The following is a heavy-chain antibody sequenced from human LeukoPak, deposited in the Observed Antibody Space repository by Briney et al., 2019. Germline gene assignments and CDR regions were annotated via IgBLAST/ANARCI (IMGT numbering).Heavy chain of an antibody. V-gene: IGHV4-61*02. D-gene: IGHD3-10*01. Sequence: PSETLSLTCTVSSGSISSSSYYWSWIRQPAGKGLEWIGRIYTSGSPNYNPSLESRVTLSVDTSQNQFSLKLSSVTAADTAVYYCAREVERMTMIRGIRDYYYYMDVWGQGTTVTISS. CDR2: IYTSGSP. CDR1: SGSISSSSYY. CDR3: AREVERMTMIRGIRDYYYYMDV. J-gene: IGHJ6*03.